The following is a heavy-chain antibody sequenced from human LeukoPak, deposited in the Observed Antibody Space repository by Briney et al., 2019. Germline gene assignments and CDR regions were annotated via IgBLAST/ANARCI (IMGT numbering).Heavy chain of an antibody. J-gene: IGHJ4*02. D-gene: IGHD5-12*01. CDR3: ARDFSSGYDSPDY. V-gene: IGHV3-33*08. Sequence: GGSLRLSCAASGFTFSSYGMHWVRQAPGKGLEWVAVIWYDGSNKYYADSVEGRFTISRDNSKNTLYLQMNSLRAEDTAVYYCARDFSSGYDSPDYWGQGTLVTVSS. CDR1: GFTFSSYG. CDR2: IWYDGSNK.